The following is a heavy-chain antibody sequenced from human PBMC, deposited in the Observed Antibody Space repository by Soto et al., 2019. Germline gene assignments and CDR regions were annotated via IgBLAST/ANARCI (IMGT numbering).Heavy chain of an antibody. V-gene: IGHV6-1*01. CDR2: TYYRSKWHT. J-gene: IGHJ4*02. CDR1: GDSVSSTSSI. Sequence: QLQLQESGPGLVKPSQTLSLTCDISGDSVSSTSSIWNWIRQSPSRGLEWLGRTYYRSKWHTDYAVSVRGRITINPDTPKNQFFLQLSSVTPDYTAVYFCARDLHGTYYYDSWGQGTLVTVSS. D-gene: IGHD1-1*01. CDR3: ARDLHGTYYYDS.